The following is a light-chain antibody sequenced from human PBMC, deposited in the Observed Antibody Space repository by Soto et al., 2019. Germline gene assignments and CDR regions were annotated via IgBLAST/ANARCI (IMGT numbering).Light chain of an antibody. CDR1: QSVSSS. V-gene: IGKV3-15*01. CDR2: GAS. J-gene: IGKJ2*01. Sequence: EIVMTQSPATLFVSPGERATLSCRASQSVSSSLAWYQQKPGQAPRLLIYGASTRATGIPARFSGSRSGTEFTLTISSLQSEDIAVYYCQQYNNWPLYTFGQGTKLEIK. CDR3: QQYNNWPLYT.